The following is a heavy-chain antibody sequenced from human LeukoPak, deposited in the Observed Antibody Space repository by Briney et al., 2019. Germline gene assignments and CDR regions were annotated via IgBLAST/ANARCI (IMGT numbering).Heavy chain of an antibody. CDR2: ISYDGSNK. J-gene: IGHJ4*02. CDR3: AKVPSYPKSEAYFDY. V-gene: IGHV3-30*18. Sequence: GGSLRLSCAASGFTFSSYGMHWVRQAPGKGLEWVAVISYDGSNKYYADSVKGRFTISRDNSKNTLYLQMNSLRAEDTAVYYCAKVPSYPKSEAYFDYWGQGTLVTVSS. CDR1: GFTFSSYG. D-gene: IGHD2-2*02.